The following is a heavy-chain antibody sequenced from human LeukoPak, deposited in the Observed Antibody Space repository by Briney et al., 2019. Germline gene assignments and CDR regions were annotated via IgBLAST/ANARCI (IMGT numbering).Heavy chain of an antibody. CDR3: ARQSRYSSSLHY. CDR1: GYTFTGYY. J-gene: IGHJ4*02. V-gene: IGHV1-2*06. D-gene: IGHD6-13*01. CDR2: INPNSGGT. Sequence: ASVKVSCKASGYTFTGYYMHWVRQAPGQGLEWMGRINPNSGGTNYAQKFQGRVTMTRDTSISTAYMELSRLRSDDTAVYYCARQSRYSSSLHYWGQGTLVTVSS.